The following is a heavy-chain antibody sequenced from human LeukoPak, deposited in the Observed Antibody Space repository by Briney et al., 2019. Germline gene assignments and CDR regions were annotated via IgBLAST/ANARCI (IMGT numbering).Heavy chain of an antibody. Sequence: ASETLSLTCTVSGGSISSYYWSWIRQPPGKGLEWIGYIYYSGSTNYNPSLKSRVTISVDTSKNQFSLKLSSVTAADTAVYYCARVRAMVRGVITNGDWFDPWGQGTLVTVSS. CDR2: IYYSGST. V-gene: IGHV4-59*01. CDR1: GGSISSYY. D-gene: IGHD3-10*01. J-gene: IGHJ5*02. CDR3: ARVRAMVRGVITNGDWFDP.